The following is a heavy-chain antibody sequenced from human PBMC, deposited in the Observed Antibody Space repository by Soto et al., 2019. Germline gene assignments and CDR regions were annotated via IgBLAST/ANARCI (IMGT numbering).Heavy chain of an antibody. CDR2: IYPGDSDT. D-gene: IGHD6-13*01. V-gene: IGHV5-51*01. J-gene: IGHJ6*02. CDR1: GYSFTSYW. Sequence: GESLKISCKGSGYSFTSYWIGWVRQMPGKGLEWMGIIYPGDSDTRYSPSFQGQVTISADKSISTAYLQWSSLKASDTAMYYCARAGNAAAAHYYYYGMDVWGQGTTVTVSS. CDR3: ARAGNAAAAHYYYYGMDV.